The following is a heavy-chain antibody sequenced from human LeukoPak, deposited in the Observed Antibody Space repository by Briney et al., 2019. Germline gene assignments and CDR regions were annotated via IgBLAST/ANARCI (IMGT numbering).Heavy chain of an antibody. CDR1: GFTFSSYE. CDR2: ISSSGSTI. D-gene: IGHD6-19*01. CDR3: ARGRSSGWYFLDY. V-gene: IGHV3-48*03. Sequence: GGSLRLSCAASGFTFSSYEMNWVRQAPGKGLEWVSYISSSGSTIYYADSVKGRFTISRDNAKNSLYLQMNSLRAEDTAVYYCARGRSSGWYFLDYWGQGTLVTVSS. J-gene: IGHJ4*02.